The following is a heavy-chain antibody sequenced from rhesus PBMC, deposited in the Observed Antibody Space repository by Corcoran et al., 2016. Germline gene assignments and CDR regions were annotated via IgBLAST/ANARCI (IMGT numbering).Heavy chain of an antibody. Sequence: SISSNYWSWIRQPPGKGLEWIGYIYSNSESTNYNPSLKSRVTISKDTSKNQFSLKLSSVTAADTAVYYCARSSSSGWYTVWGQGVLVTVSS. J-gene: IGHJ5-1*01. CDR3: ARSSSSGWYTV. CDR2: IYSNSEST. V-gene: IGHV4S12*01. D-gene: IGHD6-31*01. CDR1: SISSNY.